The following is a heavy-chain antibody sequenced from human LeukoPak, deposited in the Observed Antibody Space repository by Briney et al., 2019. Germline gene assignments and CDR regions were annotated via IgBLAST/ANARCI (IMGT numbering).Heavy chain of an antibody. CDR1: GGSISSYY. V-gene: IGHV4-59*01. CDR3: ATDSSGYYPPDC. CDR2: IYYSGST. Sequence: SETPSLTCTVSGGSISSYYWSWIRQPPGKGLEWIGYIYYSGSTNYNPSLKSRVTISVDTSKNQFSLKLSSVTAADTAVYYCATDSSGYYPPDCWGQGTLVTVSS. J-gene: IGHJ4*02. D-gene: IGHD3-22*01.